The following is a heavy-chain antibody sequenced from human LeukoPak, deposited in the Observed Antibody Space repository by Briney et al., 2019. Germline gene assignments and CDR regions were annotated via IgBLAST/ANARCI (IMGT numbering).Heavy chain of an antibody. CDR1: GYSISSGYY. Sequence: PSETLSLTCTVSGYSISSGYYWGWIRQPPGKGLEWIGSIYHSGSTYYNPSLKSRVTISVDTSKNQFSLKLSSVTAADTAVYYCARDSSRPRLVDSWGQGTLVTVSS. J-gene: IGHJ5*02. D-gene: IGHD6-19*01. CDR2: IYHSGST. V-gene: IGHV4-38-2*02. CDR3: ARDSSRPRLVDS.